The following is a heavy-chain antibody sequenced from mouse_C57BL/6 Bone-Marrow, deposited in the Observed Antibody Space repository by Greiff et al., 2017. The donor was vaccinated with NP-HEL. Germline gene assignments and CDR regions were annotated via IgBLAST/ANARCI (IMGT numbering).Heavy chain of an antibody. Sequence: VQLQQPGAELVKPGASVMLSCKASGYTFTSYWMHWVKQRPGQGLEWIGMIHPNSGSTNYNEKFKSKATLTVDKSSSTAYMQLSSLTSEDSAVYYCARQGHYSWFAYWGQGTLVTVSA. V-gene: IGHV1-64*01. CDR2: IHPNSGST. D-gene: IGHD1-2*01. CDR1: GYTFTSYW. CDR3: ARQGHYSWFAY. J-gene: IGHJ3*01.